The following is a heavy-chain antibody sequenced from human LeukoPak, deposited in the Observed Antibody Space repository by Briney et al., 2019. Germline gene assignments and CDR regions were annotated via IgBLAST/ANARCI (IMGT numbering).Heavy chain of an antibody. Sequence: GASVKVSCKASGGTFSSYAISWVRQAPGQGLEWMGRIIPIFGTANYAQKFQGRVTITTYESTSTAYMELSSLRSEDTAVYYCARARTYYDSSGYPFDYWGQGTLVTVSS. D-gene: IGHD3-22*01. CDR2: IIPIFGTA. CDR3: ARARTYYDSSGYPFDY. J-gene: IGHJ4*02. V-gene: IGHV1-69*05. CDR1: GGTFSSYA.